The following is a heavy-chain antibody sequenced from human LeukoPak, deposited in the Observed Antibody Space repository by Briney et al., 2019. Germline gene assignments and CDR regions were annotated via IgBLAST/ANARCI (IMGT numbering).Heavy chain of an antibody. D-gene: IGHD3-9*01. J-gene: IGHJ4*02. V-gene: IGHV4-34*01. CDR2: ISHSGST. CDR1: GGSFSGYY. Sequence: PSETLSLTCAAYGGSFSGYYWSWIRQSPGKGLEWIGEISHSGSTNYNPSLKTRVTISVDTSKNQFSLKLTSVTAADTAVYYCAARDYNILTGSDDYWGQGTLVTVSS. CDR3: AARDYNILTGSDDY.